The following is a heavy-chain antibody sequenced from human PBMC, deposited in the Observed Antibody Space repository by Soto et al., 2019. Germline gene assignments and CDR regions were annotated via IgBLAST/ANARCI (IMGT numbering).Heavy chain of an antibody. CDR3: ASSSGYYGSGSSYYYFDS. Sequence: TLSLTCNVSGVAVSSGGYYWSWIRQHPGKGLEWIGYVYYSGSTYYNPSLRSRLTISIDTSTNQFSLKLGSVTAADTAVYYCASSSGYYGSGSSYYYFDSWGQGTLVTVSS. CDR2: VYYSGST. V-gene: IGHV4-31*03. CDR1: GVAVSSGGYY. D-gene: IGHD3-10*01. J-gene: IGHJ4*02.